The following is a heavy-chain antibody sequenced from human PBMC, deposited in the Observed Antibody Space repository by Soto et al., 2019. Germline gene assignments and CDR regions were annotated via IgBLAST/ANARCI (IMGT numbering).Heavy chain of an antibody. Sequence: ASVKVSCKASGGTFSSYAISWVRQAPGQGLEWMGGIIPIFGTANYAQKFQGRVTITADESTSTAYMELSSLRSEDTAVYYCASRVGVVPAESLYYYYGMDVWGQGTTVTVSS. CDR2: IIPIFGTA. CDR1: GGTFSSYA. D-gene: IGHD2-2*01. CDR3: ASRVGVVPAESLYYYYGMDV. J-gene: IGHJ6*02. V-gene: IGHV1-69*13.